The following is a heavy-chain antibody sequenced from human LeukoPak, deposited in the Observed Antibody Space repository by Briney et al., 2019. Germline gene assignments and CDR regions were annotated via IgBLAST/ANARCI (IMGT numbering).Heavy chain of an antibody. CDR1: GGSISSYY. CDR2: IYTSGST. V-gene: IGHV4-4*07. CDR3: ARDWYQSYGSRGFYHLSAFDY. Sequence: SETLSLTCTVSGGSISSYYWSWIRQPAGKGLEWIGRIYTSGSTNYNPSLKSRVTMSVDTSKNQFSLKLSSVAAADTAVYYCARDWYQSYGSRGFYHLSAFDYWGQGTVVTVSS. J-gene: IGHJ4*02. D-gene: IGHD3-22*01.